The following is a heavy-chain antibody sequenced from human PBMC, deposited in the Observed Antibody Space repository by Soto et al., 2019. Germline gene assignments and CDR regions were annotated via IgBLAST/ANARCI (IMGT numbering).Heavy chain of an antibody. CDR2: IVVGSGNT. CDR3: AAVDDSGSYADY. J-gene: IGHJ4*02. Sequence: ASVKVSCKASGFTFTSSAVQWVRQARGQRLEWIGWIVVGSGNTNYAQKFQERVTITRDMSTSTAHMELSSLRSEDTAVYYCAAVDDSGSYADYWGQGTLVTVSS. V-gene: IGHV1-58*01. CDR1: GFTFTSSA. D-gene: IGHD1-26*01.